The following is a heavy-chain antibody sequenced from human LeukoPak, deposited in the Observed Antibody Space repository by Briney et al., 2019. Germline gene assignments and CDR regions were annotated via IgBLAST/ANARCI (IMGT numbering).Heavy chain of an antibody. V-gene: IGHV1-18*01. CDR1: GYTFTSYG. Sequence: VASVKVSCKASGYTFTSYGISWVRQAPGQGLEWMGWISAYNGNTNYAQKLQGRVTMTTDTSTSTAYMELRSLRSDDTAVYYCARPSDFWSGHYYFDYWGQGTLVTVSS. D-gene: IGHD3-3*01. CDR3: ARPSDFWSGHYYFDY. CDR2: ISAYNGNT. J-gene: IGHJ4*02.